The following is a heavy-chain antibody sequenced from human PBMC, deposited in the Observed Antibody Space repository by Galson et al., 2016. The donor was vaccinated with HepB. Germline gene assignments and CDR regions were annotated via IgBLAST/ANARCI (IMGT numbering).Heavy chain of an antibody. D-gene: IGHD1-1*01. J-gene: IGHJ3*01. CDR1: GASISSSSYS. CDR2: FYDSEST. V-gene: IGHV4-39*01. Sequence: SETLSLTCSVSGASISSSSYSWGWIRQPPGKGLEWIGTFYDSESTYYNPSLKSRVTISVDTSKNQFSLRLGSVTAADTAVYFCARVFRYRRAFDVWGQGTVVTVSS. CDR3: ARVFRYRRAFDV.